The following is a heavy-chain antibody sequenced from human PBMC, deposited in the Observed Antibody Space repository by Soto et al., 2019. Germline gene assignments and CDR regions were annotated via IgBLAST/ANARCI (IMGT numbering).Heavy chain of an antibody. Sequence: PGGSLRLSCAASGFRFDDYSMHWVRQAPGKGLEWVSGISWNSDSMGYADSAEGRFTISRDNAKNSLYLQMNSLRAEDTAVYYCAKVHGGPYWGQGTLVTVSS. J-gene: IGHJ4*02. CDR2: ISWNSDSM. CDR1: GFRFDDYS. D-gene: IGHD4-17*01. V-gene: IGHV3-9*01. CDR3: AKVHGGPY.